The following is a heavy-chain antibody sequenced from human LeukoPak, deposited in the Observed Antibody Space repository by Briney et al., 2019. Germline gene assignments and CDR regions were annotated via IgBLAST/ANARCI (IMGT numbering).Heavy chain of an antibody. Sequence: SETLSLTCTVSGGSISSGGYSWSWIRQHPGKGLEWIGYIYYSGSTYYNPSLKSRVTISVDTSKNQFSLKLSSVTAADTAVYYCAIDYGGDSGGMDVWGQGTTVTVSS. CDR2: IYYSGST. CDR3: AIDYGGDSGGMDV. CDR1: GGSISSGGYS. J-gene: IGHJ6*02. D-gene: IGHD4-23*01. V-gene: IGHV4-31*03.